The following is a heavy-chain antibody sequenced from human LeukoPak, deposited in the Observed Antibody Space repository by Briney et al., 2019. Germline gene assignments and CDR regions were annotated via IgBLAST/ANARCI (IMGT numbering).Heavy chain of an antibody. V-gene: IGHV1-2*02. CDR3: ARAPKNDAYDI. J-gene: IGHJ3*02. Sequence: ASVKVSCKASGYTFTGYYIHCVRQAPGQGLEWVGWINPNSGDTHSAQNFQGRVTMTRDTSISTASMDLSRLRSDDTAVYYCARAPKNDAYDIWGRGTMVTVSS. CDR2: INPNSGDT. CDR1: GYTFTGYY.